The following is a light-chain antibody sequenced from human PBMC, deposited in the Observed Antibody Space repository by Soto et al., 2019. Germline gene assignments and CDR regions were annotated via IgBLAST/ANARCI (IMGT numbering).Light chain of an antibody. J-gene: IGKJ2*01. CDR3: QQSYNPPYT. CDR2: AAS. CDR1: QSISTY. Sequence: DIQMTQSPSSLSASVGDRVIITCRASQSISTYLNWYQHKPGNAPKLLISAASTLKRGVPSRFSGSGSGSDFTLTISSLQPEDFATYFCQQSYNPPYTFGQVTKLEI. V-gene: IGKV1-39*01.